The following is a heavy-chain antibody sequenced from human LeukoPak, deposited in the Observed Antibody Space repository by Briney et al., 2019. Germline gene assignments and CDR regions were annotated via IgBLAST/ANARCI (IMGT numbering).Heavy chain of an antibody. Sequence: ASVKVSCKVSGYTLTELSMHWVRQAPGKGLEWMGVFDPEDGETIYAQKFQGRVTMTEDTSPGTAYMELRSLRSENTAVYYCAPLGSGIAVAGTPLDYWGQGTLVTVSS. CDR3: APLGSGIAVAGTPLDY. CDR1: GYTLTELS. J-gene: IGHJ4*02. V-gene: IGHV1-24*01. CDR2: FDPEDGET. D-gene: IGHD6-19*01.